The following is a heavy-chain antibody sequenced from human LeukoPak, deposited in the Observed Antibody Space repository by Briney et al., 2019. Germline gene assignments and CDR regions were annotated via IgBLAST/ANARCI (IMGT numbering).Heavy chain of an antibody. CDR1: GFTFSDYS. CDR2: ISSNGGST. J-gene: IGHJ4*02. D-gene: IGHD2-15*01. CDR3: ARVAARVSLDY. V-gene: IGHV3-64*01. Sequence: GGSLRLSCSASGFTFSDYSMHWVRQAPGKGLEYVSTISSNGGSTYYASSVKGRFTISRDNSKNTLYLQMGSLRTEDMAVYYCARVAARVSLDYWGQGTLVTVSS.